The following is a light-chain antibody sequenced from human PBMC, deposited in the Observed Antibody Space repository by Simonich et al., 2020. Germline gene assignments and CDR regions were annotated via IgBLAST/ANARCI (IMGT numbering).Light chain of an antibody. CDR2: DAS. J-gene: IGKJ4*01. CDR1: KCISSA. Sequence: AIQLTQSPSSLSASVGDIVTITCRASKCISSALAWYTQKPGKAPKLLIYDASSLESGVPSRFSGSGSWTAFTLTIRSLQPEDFATYYCQQFNNYPRLTFGGGTKVEIK. CDR3: QQFNNYPRLT. V-gene: IGKV1D-13*01.